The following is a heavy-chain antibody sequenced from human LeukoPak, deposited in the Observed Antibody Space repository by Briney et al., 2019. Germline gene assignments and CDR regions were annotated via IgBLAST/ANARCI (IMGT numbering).Heavy chain of an antibody. CDR2: INHSGST. V-gene: IGHV4-34*01. CDR1: GGSFSGYY. D-gene: IGHD6-25*01. Sequence: PSETLSLTCAVYGGSFSGYYWSWIRQTPGKGLEWIGEINHSGSTNYNPSLRRRVTISLDTSKNQFSLKLSSVTAADTAVYYYATGKAFPSGQRHCDRWGRGTLVTVSS. CDR3: ATGKAFPSGQRHCDR. J-gene: IGHJ2*01.